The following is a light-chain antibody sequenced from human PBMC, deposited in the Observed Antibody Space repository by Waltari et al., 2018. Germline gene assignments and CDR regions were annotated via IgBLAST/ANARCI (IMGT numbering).Light chain of an antibody. CDR3: MCWPNNVWV. CDR1: SDINVGNFI. Sequence: QPVLTQPPSSSASLGDSARLTCTLPSDINVGNFIINWYQHKPGSPPRFLLYYKSDSEKAQGSGVPSRFSGSKDASANAWILLISGLQSEDEADYYCMCWPNNVWVFGGGTKLTVL. V-gene: IGLV5-37*01. CDR2: YKSDSEK. J-gene: IGLJ3*02.